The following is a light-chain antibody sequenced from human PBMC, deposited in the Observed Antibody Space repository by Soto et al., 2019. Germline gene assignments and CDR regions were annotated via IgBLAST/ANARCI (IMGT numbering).Light chain of an antibody. V-gene: IGKV1-17*01. CDR1: QGIGDD. CDR2: DAS. CDR3: QQYNSYSTWT. Sequence: DIQMTQSPSSLSASVGDRVTITCRASQGIGDDLGWYQQKPGKAPKFLIYDASTLESGVPSRFSGSGSGTEFTLTISSLQPDDFATYYCQQYNSYSTWTFGQGTKVDIK. J-gene: IGKJ1*01.